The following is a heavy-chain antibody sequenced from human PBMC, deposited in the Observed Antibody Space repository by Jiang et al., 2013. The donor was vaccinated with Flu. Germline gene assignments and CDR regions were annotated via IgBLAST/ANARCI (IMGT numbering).Heavy chain of an antibody. V-gene: IGHV3-30-3*01. J-gene: IGHJ3*02. Sequence: AASGFTFSSYAMHWVRQAPGKGLEWVAVISYDGSNKYYADSVKGRFTISRDNSKNTLYLQMNSLRAEDTAVYYCARGAYCGGDCFYSAFDIWGQGTMVTVSS. CDR3: ARGAYCGGDCFYSAFDI. D-gene: IGHD2-21*02. CDR2: ISYDGSNK. CDR1: GFTFSSYA.